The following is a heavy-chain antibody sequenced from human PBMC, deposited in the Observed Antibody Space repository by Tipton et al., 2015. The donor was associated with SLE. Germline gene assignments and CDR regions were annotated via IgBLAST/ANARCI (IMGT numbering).Heavy chain of an antibody. D-gene: IGHD2-2*01. CDR2: IHYSGNT. CDR1: VGPISSHY. Sequence: TLSLTCTVSVGPISSHYWSWIRQPPGKGLGWVGYIHYSGNTDYNPSLKSRVTIALDTSKNQFSLKLTSVTAADTAVYYCARGPNGPAAMLDYWGQGTLVSVSS. CDR3: ARGPNGPAAMLDY. V-gene: IGHV4-59*11. J-gene: IGHJ4*02.